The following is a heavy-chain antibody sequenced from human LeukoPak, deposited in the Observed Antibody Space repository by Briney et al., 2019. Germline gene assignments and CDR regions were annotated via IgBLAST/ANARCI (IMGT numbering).Heavy chain of an antibody. V-gene: IGHV1-69*13. Sequence: SVTVSCKASGGTFSSYAISWVRQAPGQGLEWMGGIIPIFGTANYAQKFQGRVTITADESTSTAYMELSSLRSEDTAVYYCARYGAATGVDLNWGYFDYWGQGTLVTVSS. CDR3: ARYGAATGVDLNWGYFDY. CDR1: GGTFSSYA. J-gene: IGHJ4*02. D-gene: IGHD4/OR15-4a*01. CDR2: IIPIFGTA.